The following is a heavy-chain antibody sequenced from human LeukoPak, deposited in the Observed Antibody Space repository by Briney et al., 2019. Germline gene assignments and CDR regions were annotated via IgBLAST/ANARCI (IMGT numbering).Heavy chain of an antibody. CDR1: GLTSSGYA. V-gene: IGHV3-23*01. D-gene: IGHD1-26*01. J-gene: IGHJ4*02. CDR2: ISSSGGGT. CDR3: SKGGAHVTTY. Sequence: GGSLRLSCAASGLTSSGYAMGWGRQAPGKGLEWVSSISSSGGGTYYADSVKGRFTTSRDNSKNSLFLQMNNLRAEDTAVYYCSKGGAHVTTYSGQGTLVTVSS.